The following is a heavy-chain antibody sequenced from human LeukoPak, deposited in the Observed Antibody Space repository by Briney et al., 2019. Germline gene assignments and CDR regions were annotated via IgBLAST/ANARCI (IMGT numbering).Heavy chain of an antibody. CDR3: ARVWGGLTYYDFWSGLRGHTVWFDP. J-gene: IGHJ5*02. D-gene: IGHD3-3*01. Sequence: KPSETLSLTCAVYGGSFSGYYWSWIRQPPGKGVEWIGEINHSGSTNYNPSLKSRVTISVDTSKNQFSLKLSSVTAADTAVYYCARVWGGLTYYDFWSGLRGHTVWFDPWGQGTLVTVSS. CDR2: INHSGST. V-gene: IGHV4-34*01. CDR1: GGSFSGYY.